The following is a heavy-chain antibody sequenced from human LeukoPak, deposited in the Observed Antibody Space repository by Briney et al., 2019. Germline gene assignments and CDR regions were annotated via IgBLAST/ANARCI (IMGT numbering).Heavy chain of an antibody. Sequence: SGPALVKPTQTLTLTCTFSGFSLSTSGMCVSWIRQPPGKTLEWLARIDWDDDKYYSTSLKTRLTISKDTSKNQVVLTMTNMDPVDTATYYCARTSGSRYYFDYWGQGTLVTVSS. CDR3: ARTSGSRYYFDY. D-gene: IGHD1-26*01. V-gene: IGHV2-70*11. CDR2: IDWDDDK. CDR1: GFSLSTSGMC. J-gene: IGHJ4*02.